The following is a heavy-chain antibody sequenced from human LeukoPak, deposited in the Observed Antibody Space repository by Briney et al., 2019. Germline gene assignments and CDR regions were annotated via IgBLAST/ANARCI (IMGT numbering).Heavy chain of an antibody. CDR2: IYYSGST. Sequence: SVTLSLTCGVSGRFISSYYWSWIRQPPGKGLEGIGYIYYSGSTNYNPSLKSRVTISVDTSKNQFSLKLSSVTAADTAVYYCARPNWGPLSWFDPWGQGTLVTVSS. J-gene: IGHJ5*02. CDR3: ARPNWGPLSWFDP. D-gene: IGHD7-27*01. CDR1: GRFISSYY. V-gene: IGHV4-59*08.